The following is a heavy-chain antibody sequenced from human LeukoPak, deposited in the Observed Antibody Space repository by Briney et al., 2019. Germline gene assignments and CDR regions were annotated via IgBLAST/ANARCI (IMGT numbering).Heavy chain of an antibody. V-gene: IGHV3-11*01. CDR1: GFTFSDYY. CDR2: ISSSGSTI. CDR3: ARDHDSSGYRRSHFDY. J-gene: IGHJ4*02. Sequence: GGSLRLSCAASGFTFSDYYMSWIRQAPGKGLEWVSYISSSGSTIYYADSVKGRFTISRDNAKNSLYLQMNSLRAEDTAVYYCARDHDSSGYRRSHFDYWGQGTLVTVSS. D-gene: IGHD3-22*01.